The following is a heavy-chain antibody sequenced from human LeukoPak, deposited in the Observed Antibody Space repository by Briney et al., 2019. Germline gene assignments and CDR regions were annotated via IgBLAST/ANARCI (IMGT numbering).Heavy chain of an antibody. D-gene: IGHD3-9*01. V-gene: IGHV1-18*01. CDR3: ATGTVGLYDISLFDAFDI. Sequence: ASVKVSCKASGYTFTRYAISWVRQAPGQGLEWMGWISGYNGNTNYAQKLQGRVTMTTDTSTSTAYMELRSLRSDDTAVYYCATGTVGLYDISLFDAFDIWGQGTMVTVSS. J-gene: IGHJ3*02. CDR2: ISGYNGNT. CDR1: GYTFTRYA.